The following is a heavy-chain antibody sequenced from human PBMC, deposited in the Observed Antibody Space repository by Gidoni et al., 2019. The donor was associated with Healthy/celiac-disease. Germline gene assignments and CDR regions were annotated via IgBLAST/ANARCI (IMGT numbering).Heavy chain of an antibody. CDR1: GFTVSSNY. CDR2: IYSGGST. J-gene: IGHJ6*03. Sequence: EVQLVESGGGLVQPGGSLRLSCAASGFTVSSNYMSWVRQAPGKGLEWVSVIYSGGSTYYADSVKGRFTISRDNSKNTLYLQMNSLRAEDTAVYYCAFSGYDWEIGYYYYMDVWGKGTTVTVSS. V-gene: IGHV3-66*02. CDR3: AFSGYDWEIGYYYYMDV. D-gene: IGHD5-12*01.